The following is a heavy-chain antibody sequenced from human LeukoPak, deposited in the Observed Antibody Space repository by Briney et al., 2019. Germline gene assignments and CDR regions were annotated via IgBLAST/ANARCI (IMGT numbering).Heavy chain of an antibody. D-gene: IGHD1-26*01. CDR1: GGTFSSYA. V-gene: IGHV1-69*04. CDR2: IIPILGIA. Sequence: SVKVSCKASGGTFSSYAISWVRQAPGQGLEWMGRIIPILGIANYGQKFQGRVTITADKSTSTAYMELSSLRSEDTAVYYCARGGGIVGVNRWFDPWGQGTLVTVSS. CDR3: ARGGGIVGVNRWFDP. J-gene: IGHJ5*02.